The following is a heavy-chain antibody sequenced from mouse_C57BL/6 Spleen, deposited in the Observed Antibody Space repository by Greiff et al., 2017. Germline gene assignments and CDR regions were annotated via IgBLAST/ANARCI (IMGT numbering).Heavy chain of an antibody. CDR2: ILPGSGST. V-gene: IGHV1-9*01. J-gene: IGHJ2*01. D-gene: IGHD2-2*01. CDR3: ARGRGLRRGDFDY. CDR1: GYTFTGYW. Sequence: VKLVESGAELMKPGASVKLSCKATGYTFTGYWIEWVKQRPGHGLEWIGEILPGSGSTNYNEKFKGKATFTADTSSNTAYMQLSSLTTEESAIYYCARGRGLRRGDFDYWGQVTTLTVSS.